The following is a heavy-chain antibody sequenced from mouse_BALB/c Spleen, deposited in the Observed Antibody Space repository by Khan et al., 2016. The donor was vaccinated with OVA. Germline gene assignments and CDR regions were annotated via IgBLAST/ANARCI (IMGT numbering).Heavy chain of an antibody. CDR3: TRIYRSDFDY. Sequence: EVQLQQSGPVLVRPGASVKISCKASGYSFTGYFMNWVMQSHGKSLEWIGRINPHIGETFYNQRFKDKATLNVDESSSTAHMELRRLASEDSAVYYCTRIYRSDFDYWGQGTTLTVSS. CDR1: GYSFTGYF. CDR2: INPHIGET. J-gene: IGHJ2*01. V-gene: IGHV1-20*02. D-gene: IGHD1-1*01.